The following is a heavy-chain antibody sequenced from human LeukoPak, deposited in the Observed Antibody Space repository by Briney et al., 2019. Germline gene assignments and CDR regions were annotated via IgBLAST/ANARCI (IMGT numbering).Heavy chain of an antibody. V-gene: IGHV3-21*01. J-gene: IGHJ4*02. D-gene: IGHD4-17*01. CDR3: ANNDYGDLGGY. Sequence: PGGSLRLSCATSGFTFSSYSMNWVRQAPGKGLEWVSSISSSSSHIYYADSVKGRFTISRDNAKNSLYLQMNSLRVEDTAVYYCANNDYGDLGGYWGQGTLVRVSS. CDR1: GFTFSSYS. CDR2: ISSSSSHI.